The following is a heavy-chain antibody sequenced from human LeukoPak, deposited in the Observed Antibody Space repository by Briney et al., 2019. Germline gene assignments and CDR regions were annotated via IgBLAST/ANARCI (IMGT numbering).Heavy chain of an antibody. CDR3: ASTLEGGSYYVLYYFDY. CDR1: GYTFTSYD. Sequence: ASVKVSCKASGYTFTSYDINWVRQATGQGLEWMGWMNPNSGNTGYAQKFQGRVTITRNTSISTAYMELSSLRSEDTAVYYCASTLEGGSYYVLYYFDYWGQGTLVTVSS. J-gene: IGHJ4*02. V-gene: IGHV1-8*03. CDR2: MNPNSGNT. D-gene: IGHD1-26*01.